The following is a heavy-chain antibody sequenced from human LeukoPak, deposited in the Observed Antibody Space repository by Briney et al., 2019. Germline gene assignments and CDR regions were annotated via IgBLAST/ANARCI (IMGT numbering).Heavy chain of an antibody. D-gene: IGHD2-15*01. J-gene: IGHJ4*02. V-gene: IGHV3-64*01. CDR3: ARERVDCSGGNCLYYFDY. CDR2: ISSNGGST. CDR1: GFTFNSYT. Sequence: GGSLRLSCAASGFTFNSYTMHCVRQAPGKGLEYVSAISSNGGSTYYANSVKGRFTISRDNSKNTLYLQMGSLRAEDMAVYYCARERVDCSGGNCLYYFDYWGQGTLVTVSS.